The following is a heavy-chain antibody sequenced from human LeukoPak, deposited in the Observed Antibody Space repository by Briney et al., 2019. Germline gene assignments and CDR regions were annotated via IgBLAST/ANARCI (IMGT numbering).Heavy chain of an antibody. J-gene: IGHJ4*02. CDR2: INHSGST. CDR3: ARGVTPFDY. D-gene: IGHD2-21*02. CDR1: GGSFSGYY. V-gene: IGHV4-34*01. Sequence: SETLSLTCAVYGGSFSGYYWSWIRQPPGKGLEWIGEINHSGSTNYNPSLKSRVTISVDTSKNQFSLKLSSVTAADTAVYYCARGVTPFDYWGQGTLVTVSS.